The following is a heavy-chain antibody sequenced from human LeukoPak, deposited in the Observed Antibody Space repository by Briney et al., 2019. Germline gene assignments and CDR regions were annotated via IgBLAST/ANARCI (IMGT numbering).Heavy chain of an antibody. CDR2: IYHSGST. Sequence: PSETLSLTCSVSGYSISSGYYWGWLRQPPGKGLEWIGIIYHSGSTSYNPSLKSRVTISLDTSKNQFSLRLSSLTAADTVVYYCARDHLGYASSPWGQGTLVTVSS. CDR1: GYSISSGYY. V-gene: IGHV4-38-2*02. D-gene: IGHD2-2*01. CDR3: ARDHLGYASSP. J-gene: IGHJ5*02.